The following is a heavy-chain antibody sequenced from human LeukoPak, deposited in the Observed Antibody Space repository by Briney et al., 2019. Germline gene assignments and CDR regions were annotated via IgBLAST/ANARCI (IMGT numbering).Heavy chain of an antibody. CDR3: ARDPVGTTVTSGFDY. V-gene: IGHV1-2*06. CDR2: INPNSGGT. Sequence: GASMKVSCKTSGSTFTDYFMHWIRQAPGLGLEWMGRINPNSGGTNYAQKFQGRVTMTRDTSISTAYMELSRLRSDDTAVYYCARDPVGTTVTSGFDYWGQGTLVTVSS. J-gene: IGHJ4*02. CDR1: GSTFTDYF. D-gene: IGHD4-17*01.